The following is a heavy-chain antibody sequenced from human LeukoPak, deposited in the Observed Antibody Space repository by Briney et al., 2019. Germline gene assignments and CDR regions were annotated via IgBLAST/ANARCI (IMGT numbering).Heavy chain of an antibody. CDR2: ISGSGDDT. Sequence: GGSLRLSCAASGFTFTDSYMTWVRQAPGKGLEWLSYISGSGDDTNYADSVRGRFTISRDNAKNSLYLQMNSLRAEDTAVYYCARTPQYYFDYWGQGTLVSVSS. D-gene: IGHD4-11*01. CDR3: ARTPQYYFDY. V-gene: IGHV3-11*03. J-gene: IGHJ4*02. CDR1: GFTFTDSY.